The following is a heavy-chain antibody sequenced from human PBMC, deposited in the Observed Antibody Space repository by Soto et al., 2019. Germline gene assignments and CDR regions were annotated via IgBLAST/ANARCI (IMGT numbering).Heavy chain of an antibody. CDR3: AKTFTMIVVVIPALDAFDI. J-gene: IGHJ3*02. Sequence: PGGSRRLSCASSGFTFSSYAMSWVRQAPGKGLEGVSAISGSGGSTYYADSVKGRFTISRDNSKNTLYLQMNSLRAEDTAVYYCAKTFTMIVVVIPALDAFDIWGQGTMVTVSS. CDR1: GFTFSSYA. D-gene: IGHD3-22*01. CDR2: ISGSGGST. V-gene: IGHV3-23*01.